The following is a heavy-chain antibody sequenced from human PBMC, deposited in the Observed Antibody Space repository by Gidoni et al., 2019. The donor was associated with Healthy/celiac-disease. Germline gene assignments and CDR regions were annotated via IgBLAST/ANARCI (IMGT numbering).Heavy chain of an antibody. CDR1: GGSISSYY. CDR2: IYYSGST. Sequence: QVQLQESGPGLVKPSETLSLTCTVAGGSISSYYWSWIRQPPGKGLEWIGYIYYSGSTNYNPSLKSRVTISVDTSKNQFSLKLSSVTAADTAVYYCARGGLAVAALGWFDPWGQGTLVTVSS. J-gene: IGHJ5*02. V-gene: IGHV4-59*01. CDR3: ARGGLAVAALGWFDP. D-gene: IGHD6-19*01.